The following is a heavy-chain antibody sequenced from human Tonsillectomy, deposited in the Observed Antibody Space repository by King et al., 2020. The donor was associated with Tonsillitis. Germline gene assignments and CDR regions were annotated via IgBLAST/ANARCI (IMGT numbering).Heavy chain of an antibody. CDR1: GYTFTTYG. CDR2: ISAYNGYT. V-gene: IGHV1-18*01. Sequence: QLVQSGAEVKKPGASVKVSCKASGYTFTTYGISWVRQAPGQGLEWMGWISAYNGYTNYSQKLQGRVTMTTDTSTSTAYMELRSLRSDDTAIYYCAREAVTNGWSFFDYWGQGTLVTVSS. J-gene: IGHJ4*02. D-gene: IGHD6-19*01. CDR3: AREAVTNGWSFFDY.